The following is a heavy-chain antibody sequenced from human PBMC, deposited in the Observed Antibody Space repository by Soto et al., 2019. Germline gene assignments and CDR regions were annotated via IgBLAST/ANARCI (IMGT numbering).Heavy chain of an antibody. CDR1: GYTFSNYA. Sequence: QVHLVQSGADVKKPGASVRVSCKASGYTFSNYALHWVRQAPGQRLEWMGWIKPANGNTKYSQKFQGRVTITADESTSTAYMELSSLRSEDTAVYYCARGQQLVPTPKYSFNYWGQGTLVTVSS. CDR3: ARGQQLVPTPKYSFNY. J-gene: IGHJ4*02. V-gene: IGHV1-3*01. D-gene: IGHD6-13*01. CDR2: IKPANGNT.